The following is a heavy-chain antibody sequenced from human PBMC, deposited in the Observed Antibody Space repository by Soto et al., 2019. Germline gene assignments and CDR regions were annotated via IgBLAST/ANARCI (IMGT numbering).Heavy chain of an antibody. Sequence: GGSLRLSCAASGFTFNDYYMSWIRQAPGKGLEWVSYISSSSSYTNYADSVKGRFTISRDNAKNSLYLQMNSLRAEDTAVYYCARDRIAAAGTRMFDYWGQGTLVTVSS. CDR2: ISSSSSYT. CDR1: GFTFNDYY. CDR3: ARDRIAAAGTRMFDY. V-gene: IGHV3-11*05. D-gene: IGHD6-13*01. J-gene: IGHJ4*02.